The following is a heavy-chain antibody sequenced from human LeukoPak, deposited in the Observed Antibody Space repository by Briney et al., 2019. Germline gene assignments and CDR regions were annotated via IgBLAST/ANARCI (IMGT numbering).Heavy chain of an antibody. CDR3: ARVDRKDSSSWSDAFDI. CDR2: IYYSGST. Sequence: SETLSLTCTVSGGSISSGDYYWSWIRQPPGKGLEWIGYIYYSGSTYYNPSLKSRVTISVDTSKNQFSLKLSSVTAADTAVYYCARVDRKDSSSWSDAFDIWGQGTMVTVSS. V-gene: IGHV4-30-4*08. J-gene: IGHJ3*02. CDR1: GGSISSGDYY. D-gene: IGHD6-13*01.